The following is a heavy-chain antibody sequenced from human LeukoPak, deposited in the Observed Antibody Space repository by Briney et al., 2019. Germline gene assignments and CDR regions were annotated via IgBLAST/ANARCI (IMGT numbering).Heavy chain of an antibody. J-gene: IGHJ5*02. Sequence: GGSLRLSCAASGFTFSNAWMSWVRQAPGNGLEWVGRIKSKTDGWTTDYAAPVKGRFTISRDDSKNTLYLQMNSLKTEDTAVYYCSFWFDPWGQGTLVTVSS. V-gene: IGHV3-15*01. CDR2: IKSKTDGWTT. CDR3: SFWFDP. CDR1: GFTFSNAW.